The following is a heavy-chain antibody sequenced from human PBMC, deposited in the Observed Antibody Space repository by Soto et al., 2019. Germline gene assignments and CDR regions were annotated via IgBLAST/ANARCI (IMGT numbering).Heavy chain of an antibody. J-gene: IGHJ4*02. Sequence: QVHLVESGGGVVQPGTSLTLSCAASGFTFSRYGMHWVRQAPGKGLEWVTIISFDGSKEFYADSVEGRFTVSRDDSRNTVYLQMTSLRTDDSAMYYCAMATTVATERERWGQGTLVTVSS. CDR3: AMATTVATERER. D-gene: IGHD4-17*01. V-gene: IGHV3-30*03. CDR1: GFTFSRYG. CDR2: ISFDGSKE.